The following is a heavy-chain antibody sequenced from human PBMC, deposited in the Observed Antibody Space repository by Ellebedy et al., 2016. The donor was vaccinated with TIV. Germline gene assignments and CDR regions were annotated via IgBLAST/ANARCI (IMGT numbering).Heavy chain of an antibody. J-gene: IGHJ4*02. V-gene: IGHV4-34*01. D-gene: IGHD2-2*01. CDR1: GGSFSDYY. CDR2: IHHSGGT. Sequence: SETLSLTXAVYGGSFSDYYWTWIRQPPGKGLEWIGEIHHSGGTNYNPSLKSRVTISVDTSKNQFSLKLSSVTAADTAVYYCARGCCSSTSLDYWGQGTLVTVSS. CDR3: ARGCCSSTSLDY.